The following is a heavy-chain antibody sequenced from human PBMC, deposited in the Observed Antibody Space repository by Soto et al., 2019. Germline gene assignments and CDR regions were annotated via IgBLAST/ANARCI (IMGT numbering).Heavy chain of an antibody. J-gene: IGHJ6*02. CDR2: IGSDGTAI. Sequence: LRLSCAASGFTFNSYAMSWVRQAPGKGLEWVSAIGSDGTAIQYADSVKGRFTISRDNSKETVYLQMNSLRAEDTGVYYCAREIDSNYDGMDVWGQGTTVTVSS. CDR1: GFTFNSYA. CDR3: AREIDSNYDGMDV. D-gene: IGHD4-4*01. V-gene: IGHV3-23*01.